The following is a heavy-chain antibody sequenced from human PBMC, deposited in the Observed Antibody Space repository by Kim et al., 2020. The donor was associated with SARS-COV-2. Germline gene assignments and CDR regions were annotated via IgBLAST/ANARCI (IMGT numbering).Heavy chain of an antibody. V-gene: IGHV3-23*01. Sequence: YYADSWKGRFTTSGDNSQNTLYLQMNGLRAEDTAVYYCAKLRIAARLFDYWGQGTLVTVSS. J-gene: IGHJ4*02. D-gene: IGHD6-6*01. CDR3: AKLRIAARLFDY.